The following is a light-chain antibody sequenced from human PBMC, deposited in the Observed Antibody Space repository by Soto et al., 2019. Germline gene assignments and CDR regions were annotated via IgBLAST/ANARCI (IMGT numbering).Light chain of an antibody. CDR1: NSDVGSYNL. CDR2: EVT. V-gene: IGLV2-23*02. Sequence: QSVLTQPASVSGSPRQSITISCTGTNSDVGSYNLVSWFQQHPGKAPKLVIYEVTKRPSGVSDRFSGSKSGHTASLTISGLQAEEEADYYCFSYAGDSVYVFGTGTKV. J-gene: IGLJ1*01. CDR3: FSYAGDSVYV.